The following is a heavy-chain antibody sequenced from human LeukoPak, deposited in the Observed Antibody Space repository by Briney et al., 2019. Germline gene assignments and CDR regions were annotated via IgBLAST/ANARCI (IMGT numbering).Heavy chain of an antibody. V-gene: IGHV3-48*04. CDR1: GFTFSSYT. CDR2: ISGSGGTT. CDR3: ARGRSAAAPLCAFDI. Sequence: GGSLRLSCVASGFTFSSYTMNWVRQAPGKGLEWVSSISGSGGTTYYADSVKGRFTISRDNAKNSLYLQMNSLRAEDTAVYYCARGRSAAAPLCAFDIWGQGTMVTVSS. D-gene: IGHD6-13*01. J-gene: IGHJ3*02.